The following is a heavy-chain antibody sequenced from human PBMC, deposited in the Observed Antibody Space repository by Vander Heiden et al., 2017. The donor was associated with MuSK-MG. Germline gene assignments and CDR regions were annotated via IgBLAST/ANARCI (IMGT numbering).Heavy chain of an antibody. CDR1: GFSFRTCS. CDR2: ISGDSQDI. J-gene: IGHJ4*02. V-gene: IGHV3-21*01. D-gene: IGHD6-19*01. Sequence: EVQLVESGGGLVKPGGSLRLACAASGFSFRTCSMNWVRQVPGKGLEWISVISGDSQDILYADSMKGRFTISRDNSKNSLYLQINSLTAEDTAIYYCARDGSGWSRDYWGQGPLVTDSS. CDR3: ARDGSGWSRDY.